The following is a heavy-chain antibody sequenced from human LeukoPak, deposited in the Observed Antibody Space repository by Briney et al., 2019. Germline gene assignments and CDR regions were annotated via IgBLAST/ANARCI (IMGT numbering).Heavy chain of an antibody. CDR1: GLSVSSNY. V-gene: IGHV3-66*01. Sequence: GGSLILSCVASGLSVSSNYMSWVRQAPGKGLEWVSVIYGDGSSYYAESVKGRFTISRDNSKNTLYIQMNSLRAEDTAVYYCARSFYDILIGYYQYFDYWGQGTLVTVSS. CDR3: ARSFYDILIGYYQYFDY. J-gene: IGHJ4*02. CDR2: IYGDGSS. D-gene: IGHD3-9*01.